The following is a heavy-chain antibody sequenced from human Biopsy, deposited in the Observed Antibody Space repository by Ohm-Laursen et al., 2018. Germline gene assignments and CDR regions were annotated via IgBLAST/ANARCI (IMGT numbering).Heavy chain of an antibody. CDR2: INSSGSTK. D-gene: IGHD3-16*01. CDR3: ARSVGIMAAPIDY. CDR1: GFPVSDYC. J-gene: IGHJ4*02. Sequence: SLRLSCAASGFPVSDYCMSWIRQAPGRGLEWVSDINSSGSTKYHAESVKGRFTISRDNAMNSVYLQMNSLRVEDTAVYYCARSVGIMAAPIDYWGQGTLVTVSS. V-gene: IGHV3-11*01.